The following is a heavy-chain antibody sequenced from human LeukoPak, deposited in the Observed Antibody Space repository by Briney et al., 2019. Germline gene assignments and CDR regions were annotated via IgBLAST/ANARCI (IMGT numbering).Heavy chain of an antibody. CDR1: GGSISSNY. CDR2: IYYSGST. CDR3: ARDYGSGNSQIFDY. D-gene: IGHD3-10*01. Sequence: SETLSLTCTVSGGSISSNYWSWIRQPPGKGLEWIGYIYYSGSTNYNPSLKSRVTISVDTSKNQFSLKLKSVTAADTAMYYCARDYGSGNSQIFDYWGQGTLVTVSS. J-gene: IGHJ4*02. V-gene: IGHV4-59*01.